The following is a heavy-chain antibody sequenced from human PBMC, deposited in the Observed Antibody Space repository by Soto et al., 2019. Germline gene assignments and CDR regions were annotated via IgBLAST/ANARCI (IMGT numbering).Heavy chain of an antibody. CDR3: ARANYDFWSGSPYYYGMDV. Sequence: QPVGSLRLSCAASGFTFSSYWMSWVRQAPGKGLEWVANIKQDGSEKYYVDSVKGRFTISRDNAKNSLYLQMNSLRAEDTAVYYCARANYDFWSGSPYYYGMDVWGQGTTVTVSS. V-gene: IGHV3-7*01. J-gene: IGHJ6*02. CDR1: GFTFSSYW. D-gene: IGHD3-3*01. CDR2: IKQDGSEK.